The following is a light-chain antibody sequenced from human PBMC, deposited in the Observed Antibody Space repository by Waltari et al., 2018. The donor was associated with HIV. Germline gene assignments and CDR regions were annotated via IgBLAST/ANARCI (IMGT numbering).Light chain of an antibody. CDR1: QDIINY. Sequence: DIQLTQSPSSLSASVGDRVTITCQASQDIINYLNWYQQKPGKDPKFLIYDASKLETGVPSRFSGSGSGTDFTFTISRLQPEDIATYYCQQYDNLPITFGQGTRLEIK. CDR3: QQYDNLPIT. J-gene: IGKJ5*01. CDR2: DAS. V-gene: IGKV1-33*01.